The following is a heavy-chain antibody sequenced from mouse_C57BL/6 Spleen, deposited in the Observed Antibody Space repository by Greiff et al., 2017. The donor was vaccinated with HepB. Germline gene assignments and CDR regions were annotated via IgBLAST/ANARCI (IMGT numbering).Heavy chain of an antibody. CDR1: GFTFSDYG. CDR3: ARVVPYDYAMDY. V-gene: IGHV5-17*01. CDR2: ISSGSSTI. Sequence: VQLKESGGGLVKPGGSLKLSCAASGFTFSDYGMHWVRQAPEKGLEWVAYISSGSSTIYYADTVKGRFTISRDNAKNTLFLQMTSLRSEDTAMYYCARVVPYDYAMDYWGQGTSVTVSS. J-gene: IGHJ4*01. D-gene: IGHD1-1*01.